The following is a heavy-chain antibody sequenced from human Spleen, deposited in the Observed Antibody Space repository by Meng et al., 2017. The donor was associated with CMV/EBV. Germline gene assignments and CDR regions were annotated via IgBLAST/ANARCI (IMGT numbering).Heavy chain of an antibody. CDR1: AASISKYY. V-gene: IGHV3-23*03. Sequence: ETLSLTCTVSAASISKYYWSWIRQSPGKGLEWVSVVYSGGSSSKYAESVKGRFTISRDNAKNSLYLQMNSLRDEDTALYYCARVPYQLLPTYYDYGMDVWGQGTTVTVSS. CDR3: ARVPYQLLPTYYDYGMDV. J-gene: IGHJ6*02. D-gene: IGHD2-2*01. CDR2: VYSGGSSS.